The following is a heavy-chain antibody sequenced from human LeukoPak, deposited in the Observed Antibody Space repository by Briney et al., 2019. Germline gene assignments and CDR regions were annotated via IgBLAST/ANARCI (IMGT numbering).Heavy chain of an antibody. J-gene: IGHJ4*02. CDR3: ARDIAAAGGYLDY. V-gene: IGHV3-7*01. CDR1: GFTFSAYW. CDR2: INQDGSEK. Sequence: GGSLRLSCAASGFTFSAYWMSWVRQAPGKGLEWVANINQDGSEKYYVDSVKGRFTISRDNAKNSLYLQMNSLRAEDTAVCYCARDIAAAGGYLDYWGQGTLVTVSS. D-gene: IGHD6-13*01.